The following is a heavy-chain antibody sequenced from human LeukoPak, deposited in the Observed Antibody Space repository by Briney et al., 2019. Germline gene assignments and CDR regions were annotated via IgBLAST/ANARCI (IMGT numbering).Heavy chain of an antibody. V-gene: IGHV4-31*03. CDR3: ARAPCGGDCYGAFDI. J-gene: IGHJ3*02. D-gene: IGHD2-21*01. CDR2: IYYSGST. Sequence: SQTLSLTCTVSGGSISSGGYYWSWIRQHPGKGLEWIGYIYYSGSTNYNPSLKSRVTISVDTSKNQFSLKLSSVTAADTAVYYCARAPCGGDCYGAFDIWGQGTMVTVSS. CDR1: GGSISSGGYY.